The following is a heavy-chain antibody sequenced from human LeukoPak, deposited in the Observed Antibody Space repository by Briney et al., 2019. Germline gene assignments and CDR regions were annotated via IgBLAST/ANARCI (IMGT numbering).Heavy chain of an antibody. V-gene: IGHV4-59*01. J-gene: IGHJ5*02. CDR3: ARAAYGGYVNWFDP. Sequence: SETLSLTCTVSGGSISSYYWSWIRQPPGKGLEWIGYIYYSGSTNYNPSLKSRVTISVDTSKNQFSLKLSSVTAADTAVYYCARAAYGGYVNWFDPWGQGTLVTVSS. D-gene: IGHD5-12*01. CDR2: IYYSGST. CDR1: GGSISSYY.